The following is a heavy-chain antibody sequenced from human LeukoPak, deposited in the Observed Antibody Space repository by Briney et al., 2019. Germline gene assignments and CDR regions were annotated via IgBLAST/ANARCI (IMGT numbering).Heavy chain of an antibody. D-gene: IGHD3-10*01. CDR2: IVQDGSEM. J-gene: IGHJ3*02. V-gene: IGHV3-7*01. CDR1: EFTFSGTW. Sequence: GGSLRLSCAASEFTFSGTWMSWVRQAPGKGLEWVANIVQDGSEMYYVDSVKGRFTVSRDNAKNSMYVQMNSQRVEDTAVYYCAREYMGSYDIWGQGTMVTVSS. CDR3: AREYMGSYDI.